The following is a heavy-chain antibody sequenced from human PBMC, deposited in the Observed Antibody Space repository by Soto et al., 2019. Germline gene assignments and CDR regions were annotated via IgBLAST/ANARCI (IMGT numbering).Heavy chain of an antibody. CDR1: GFTFGDYA. D-gene: IGHD3-16*01. Sequence: PGGSLRLSCTASGFTFGDYAVSWFRQAPGKGLEWVGFIRSKAYGGTTEYAASVKGRFTISRDDSKSIAYLQMNSLKTEDTAVYYCTQTMTTFYYYGMDVWGQGTTVTVSS. J-gene: IGHJ6*02. V-gene: IGHV3-49*03. CDR3: TQTMTTFYYYGMDV. CDR2: IRSKAYGGTT.